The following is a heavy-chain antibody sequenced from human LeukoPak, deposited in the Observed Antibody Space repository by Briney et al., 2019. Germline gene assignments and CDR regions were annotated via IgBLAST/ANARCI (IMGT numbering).Heavy chain of an antibody. V-gene: IGHV3-53*01. CDR3: ARKTDSSGSGDY. D-gene: IGHD3-22*01. CDR1: GFTVSSNF. CDR2: IYSRGGT. J-gene: IGHJ4*02. Sequence: PGGSLRLSCGASGFTVSSNFMSWVRQAPGKGLECVSVIYSRGGTYYADSVQGRFTISRDASKNTLFLQMNSLRADDTAVYYCARKTDSSGSGDYWGQGTLVTVSS.